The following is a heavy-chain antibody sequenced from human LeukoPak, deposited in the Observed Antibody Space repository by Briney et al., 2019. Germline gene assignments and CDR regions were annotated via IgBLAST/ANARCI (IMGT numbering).Heavy chain of an antibody. D-gene: IGHD6-19*01. Sequence: TSETLSLTCAVYGGSFSGYYWSWIRQPPGKGLEWIGEINHSGSTNYNPSLKSQVTISVDTSKNQFSLKLSSVTAADTAVYYRARGSYSSGWYRRYFQHWGQGTLVTVSS. CDR2: INHSGST. J-gene: IGHJ1*01. CDR3: ARGSYSSGWYRRYFQH. CDR1: GGSFSGYY. V-gene: IGHV4-34*01.